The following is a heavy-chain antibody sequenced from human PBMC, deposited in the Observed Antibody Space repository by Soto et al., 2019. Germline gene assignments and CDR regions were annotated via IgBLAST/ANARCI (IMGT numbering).Heavy chain of an antibody. CDR3: AKGGSGSYSNAFDI. V-gene: IGHV4-39*01. CDR2: IYYSGST. J-gene: IGHJ3*02. CDR1: GGSISSSSYY. D-gene: IGHD3-10*01. Sequence: SETLSLTCTVSGGSISSSSYYWGWIRQPPGKGLEWIGSIYYSGSTYYNPSLKSRVTISVDTSKNQFSLQLSSVTAADTAVYYCAKGGSGSYSNAFDIWGQGTMVTVSS.